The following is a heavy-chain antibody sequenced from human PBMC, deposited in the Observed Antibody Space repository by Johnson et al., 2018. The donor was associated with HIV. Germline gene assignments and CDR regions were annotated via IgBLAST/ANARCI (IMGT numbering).Heavy chain of an antibody. D-gene: IGHD6-13*01. Sequence: VQLVESGGGLVQPGGSLRLSCAASGFTVSSNYMHWVRQAPGKGLEWVSGITWNGNNAGYADSVKGRFTILRDNAKNSLYLQMSSLRGDDTAVYYCVRSNSPGIAASVTLYLATEVDTFDIWGQGTMVTVSS. CDR3: VRSNSPGIAASVTLYLATEVDTFDI. J-gene: IGHJ3*02. V-gene: IGHV3-20*04. CDR2: ITWNGNNA. CDR1: GFTVSSNY.